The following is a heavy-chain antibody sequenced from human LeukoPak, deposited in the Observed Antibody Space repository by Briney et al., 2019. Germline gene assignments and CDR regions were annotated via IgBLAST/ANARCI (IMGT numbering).Heavy chain of an antibody. J-gene: IGHJ4*02. CDR2: TSGSGGST. V-gene: IGHV3-23*01. Sequence: GGSLRLSCAASGSTFSSYATSWVRQVPGEGLEWVSGTSGSGGSTYYAGSVKGRFTISRDNSKNTLYLQMNSLRVEDTAVYYCAKNGGSQCYSHLDSWGQGTLVTVSS. D-gene: IGHD2-15*01. CDR1: GSTFSSYA. CDR3: AKNGGSQCYSHLDS.